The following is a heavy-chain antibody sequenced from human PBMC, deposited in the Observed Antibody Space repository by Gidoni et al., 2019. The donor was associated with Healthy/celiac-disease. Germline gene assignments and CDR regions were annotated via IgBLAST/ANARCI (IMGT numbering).Heavy chain of an antibody. CDR2: ISGSGGST. J-gene: IGHJ4*02. D-gene: IGHD1-26*01. Sequence: EVQLLEAGGGLVQPGGSLRLSCAASGFTFSSYAMIWVRQAPGKGLEWVSAISGSGGSTYYADSVKGRFTISRDNSKNTLYLQMNSLRAEDTAVYYCAKGARLELGCFDYWGQGTLVTVSS. V-gene: IGHV3-23*01. CDR1: GFTFSSYA. CDR3: AKGARLELGCFDY.